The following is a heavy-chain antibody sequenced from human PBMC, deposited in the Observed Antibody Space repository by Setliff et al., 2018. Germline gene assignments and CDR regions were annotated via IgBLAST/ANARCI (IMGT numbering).Heavy chain of an antibody. V-gene: IGHV1-2*06. J-gene: IGHJ4*02. Sequence: ASVKVSCKASGYTFTGYYMHWVRQAPGRGLEWMGRINPNSGGTNYAQKFQGRVTMTRDTSISTAYMELSRLRSDDTAVYYCARVPYDYGWGSYRTFDYWGQGTLVTVS. CDR3: ARVPYDYGWGSYRTFDY. CDR1: GYTFTGYY. CDR2: INPNSGGT. D-gene: IGHD3-16*02.